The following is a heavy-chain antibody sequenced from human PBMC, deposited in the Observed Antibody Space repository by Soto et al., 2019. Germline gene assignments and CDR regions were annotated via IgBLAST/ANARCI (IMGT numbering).Heavy chain of an antibody. V-gene: IGHV3-49*04. J-gene: IGHJ6*02. D-gene: IGHD2-8*02. CDR1: GFTFGDYA. Sequence: GGSLRLSCTGSGFTFGDYAMSWVRRAPGKGLERVGFIRSTASGGTSEWAVSVRVRFTCSRYDSKRIGYLQMQSLQTEDLGVYWSTTGTGPYGMDVWGQGTTVTVSS. CDR3: TTGTGPYGMDV. CDR2: IRSTASGGTS.